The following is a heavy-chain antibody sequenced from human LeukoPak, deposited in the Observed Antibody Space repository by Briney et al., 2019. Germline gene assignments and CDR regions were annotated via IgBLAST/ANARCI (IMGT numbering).Heavy chain of an antibody. J-gene: IGHJ4*02. CDR1: GGSISSGGYF. Sequence: TLSLTCTVSGGSISSGGYFWSWIRQHPGKGLEWIGSISSSGSTLYSPSLKRRVTISVDTSKNQFSLNLSSVTAANTAVCYCARADNLNAFDYWGQGTRVTVSS. CDR2: ISSSGST. V-gene: IGHV4-31*03. CDR3: ARADNLNAFDY. D-gene: IGHD1-1*01.